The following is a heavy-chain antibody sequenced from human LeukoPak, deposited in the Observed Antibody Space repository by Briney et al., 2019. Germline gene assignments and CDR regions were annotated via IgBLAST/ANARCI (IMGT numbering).Heavy chain of an antibody. J-gene: IGHJ5*02. D-gene: IGHD3-3*01. CDR2: IYHSGST. Sequence: PSETLSLTCTVSGDSISYSSSYYWAWIRQSPGKGLEWLGSIYHSGSTYYNPSLKSRVTISVDTSKNQFSLKLSSVTAADTAVYYCARVLEWLLGRTFSPYNWFDPWGQGTLVTVSS. CDR1: GDSISYSSSYY. CDR3: ARVLEWLLGRTFSPYNWFDP. V-gene: IGHV4-39*07.